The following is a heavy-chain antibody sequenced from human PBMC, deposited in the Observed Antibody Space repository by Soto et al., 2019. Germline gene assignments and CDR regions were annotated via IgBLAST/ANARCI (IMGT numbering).Heavy chain of an antibody. D-gene: IGHD6-19*01. V-gene: IGHV6-1*01. Sequence: SQTLSLTCAISGDSVSSNTAAWNWIRSSPSRGLEWLGRTYYRSNWRHDYAVSVKSRITVNPDTSKNHFSLQLNSVTPDDTAVYYCARGVAGSGFDLWGQGTLVTVFS. J-gene: IGHJ4*02. CDR2: TYYRSNWRH. CDR3: ARGVAGSGFDL. CDR1: GDSVSSNTAA.